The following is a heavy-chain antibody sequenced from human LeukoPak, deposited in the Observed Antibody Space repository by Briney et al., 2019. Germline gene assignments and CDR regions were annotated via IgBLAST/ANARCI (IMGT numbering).Heavy chain of an antibody. D-gene: IGHD3-10*01. CDR1: GYSISSGYY. Sequence: PSETLSLTCADSGYSISSGYYWGWIRQPPGKGLEWIGSIYHSGSTYYNPSLKSRVTISVDTTKNQFSLKLSSVTAADPAVYYWARVGGRYFDYWGQGTLVTVSS. CDR3: ARVGGRYFDY. J-gene: IGHJ4*02. V-gene: IGHV4-38-2*01. CDR2: IYHSGST.